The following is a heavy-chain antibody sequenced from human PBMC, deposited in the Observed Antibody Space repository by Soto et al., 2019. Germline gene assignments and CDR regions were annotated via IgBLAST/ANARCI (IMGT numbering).Heavy chain of an antibody. CDR3: AREDSIIIPAVSDF. J-gene: IGHJ4*02. CDR2: ISGSGETI. CDR1: GFTFSSYD. V-gene: IGHV3-48*03. D-gene: IGHD2-2*01. Sequence: PGGSLRLSCAASGFTFSSYDMNWVRQAPGKGLEWVSNISGSGETIYYADSVKGRFTISRDNAKNSVSLQMNTLRVEDTAVYYCAREDSIIIPAVSDFWGQGTLVTVSS.